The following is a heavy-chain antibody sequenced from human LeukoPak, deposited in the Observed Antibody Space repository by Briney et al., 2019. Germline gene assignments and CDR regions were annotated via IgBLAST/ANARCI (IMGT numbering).Heavy chain of an antibody. J-gene: IGHJ6*03. D-gene: IGHD3-10*01. Sequence: GASVKVSCKASGYTFIAYYMHWVRQAPGQGLAWMGWINPYSGDTNYAQKFQGRLTMTRDTSISTAYLQWSSLKASDTAMYYCARLVMVRGVMTVYYYYYMDVWGKGTTVTVSS. CDR2: INPYSGDT. CDR1: GYTFIAYY. V-gene: IGHV1-2*02. CDR3: ARLVMVRGVMTVYYYYYMDV.